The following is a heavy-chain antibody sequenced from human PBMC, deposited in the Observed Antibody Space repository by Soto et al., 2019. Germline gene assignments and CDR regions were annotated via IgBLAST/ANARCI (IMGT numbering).Heavy chain of an antibody. CDR1: GFTFSSYW. CDR2: IKQDGSEK. Sequence: GGSLRLSCAASGFTFSSYWMSWVRQAPGKGLEWVANIKQDGSEKYYVDSVKGRFTISRDNAKNSLYLQMNSLRAEDTAVYYCARECYYYDSSGYCDAFEIWGQGTMVTVSS. V-gene: IGHV3-7*01. CDR3: ARECYYYDSSGYCDAFEI. D-gene: IGHD3-22*01. J-gene: IGHJ3*02.